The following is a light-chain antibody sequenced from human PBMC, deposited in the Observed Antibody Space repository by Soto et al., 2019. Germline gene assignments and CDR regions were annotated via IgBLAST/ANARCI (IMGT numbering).Light chain of an antibody. CDR3: RSYAGSYTLV. J-gene: IGLJ2*01. CDR1: SSDVGGYNY. V-gene: IGLV2-11*01. CDR2: DVS. Sequence: QSVLTQPRSVSGSPGQSVTISCTGTSSDVGGYNYVSWYQQHPGKAPKLMIYDVSKRPSGVPDRVSGSKSGNTASLTISGLQAEDEADYYCRSYAGSYTLVFGGGTKLTVL.